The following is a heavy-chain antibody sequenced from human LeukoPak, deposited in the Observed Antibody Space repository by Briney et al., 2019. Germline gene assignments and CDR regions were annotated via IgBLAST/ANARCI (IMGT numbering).Heavy chain of an antibody. V-gene: IGHV4-34*01. CDR2: INHSGST. D-gene: IGHD3-9*01. Sequence: SGTLSLTCAVYGGSFSGYYWSWIRQPPGKGLEWIGEINHSGSTNYNPSLKSRVTISVDTSKNQFSLKLSSVTAADTAVYYCARGDWGFPFDYWGQGTLVTVSS. CDR1: GGSFSGYY. J-gene: IGHJ4*02. CDR3: ARGDWGFPFDY.